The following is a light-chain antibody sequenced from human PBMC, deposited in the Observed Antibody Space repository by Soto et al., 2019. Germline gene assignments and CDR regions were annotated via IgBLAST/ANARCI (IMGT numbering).Light chain of an antibody. CDR3: QSYDSRLSGSV. V-gene: IGLV1-40*01. CDR2: GNS. J-gene: IGLJ3*02. CDR1: SSNIGAGYG. Sequence: QSVLTQPPSVSGAPGQGVTISCTGSSSNIGAGYGVHWYQQLPETAPKLLIYGNSNRPSGVPDRFSGSKSGTSASLAITGLQAEDEADYYCQSYDSRLSGSVFGGGTKLTVL.